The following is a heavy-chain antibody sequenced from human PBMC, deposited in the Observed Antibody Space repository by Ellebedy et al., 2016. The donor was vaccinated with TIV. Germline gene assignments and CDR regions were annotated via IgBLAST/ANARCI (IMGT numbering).Heavy chain of an antibody. CDR1: GLSVSRSY. CDR3: AKDIRGGSYSGRDV. D-gene: IGHD1-26*01. Sequence: GESLKISCAASGLSVSRSYMSLVRPPPGKGLEWVAVIHSGGSTYYADSVKGRFTISRDNAKNSLYLQMTSLRAEDTALYYCAKDIRGGSYSGRDVWGQGTTVTVSS. J-gene: IGHJ6*02. CDR2: IHSGGST. V-gene: IGHV3-53*05.